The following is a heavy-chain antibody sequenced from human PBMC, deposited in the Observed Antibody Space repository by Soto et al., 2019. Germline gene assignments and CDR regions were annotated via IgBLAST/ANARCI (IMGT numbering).Heavy chain of an antibody. CDR3: ASVVWSMNAMDV. J-gene: IGHJ6*02. Sequence: QVQLVQSGAEVKKPGASWKFSCKASGYTFSTKGIIWVRQAPGQGLEWMGWINTYNGDTNYAEKLQGRVTMTTDTSTRTAYMDLRSLRSDDTAVYYCASVVWSMNAMDVWGQGTTVTVSS. CDR1: GYTFSTKG. CDR2: INTYNGDT. V-gene: IGHV1-18*01. D-gene: IGHD2-15*01.